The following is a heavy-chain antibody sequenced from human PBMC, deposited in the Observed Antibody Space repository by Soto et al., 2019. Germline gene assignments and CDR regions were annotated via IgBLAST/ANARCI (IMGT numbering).Heavy chain of an antibody. CDR3: AGASWKFVDPYHFDY. CDR2: IYPGDSDT. CDR1: GYRFTTYW. V-gene: IGHV5-51*01. J-gene: IGHJ4*02. Sequence: GESLKISCKGSGYRFTTYWIGWVRQMPGKGLEWMGIIYPGDSDTRYSPSFQGQVTISADNSISTAYLQWSSLKASDTAMYYCAGASWKFVDPYHFDYWGQRTLVRVSS. D-gene: IGHD1-1*01.